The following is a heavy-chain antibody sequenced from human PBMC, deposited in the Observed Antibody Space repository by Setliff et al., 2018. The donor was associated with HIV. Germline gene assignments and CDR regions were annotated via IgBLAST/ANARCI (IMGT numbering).Heavy chain of an antibody. J-gene: IGHJ4*02. CDR1: GFSLTTSGLC. D-gene: IGHD3-3*01. Sequence: ESGPTLVNPTQTLTLTCTFSGFSLTTSGLCVSWIRHPPGKALEWLARIDWDDDKYYSTSLKNRITITKDNSIKQVVLTMTNMDPVDSGTFYCAHIGPFWTGYYGPFDYWGPGVLVTVSS. V-gene: IGHV2-70*12. CDR3: AHIGPFWTGYYGPFDY. CDR2: IDWDDDK.